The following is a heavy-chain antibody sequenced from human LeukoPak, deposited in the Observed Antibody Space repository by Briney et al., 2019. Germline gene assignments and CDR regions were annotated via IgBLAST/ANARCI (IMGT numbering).Heavy chain of an antibody. CDR3: ARVHDGYPFDY. CDR1: GFTFSSFG. J-gene: IGHJ4*02. D-gene: IGHD3-22*01. CDR2: ISSSSPTI. Sequence: PGGSLRLSCAASGFTFSSFGMNWVRQAPGKGLEWVSYISSSSPTIYYADSVKGRFTISRDNAKNSLYLQMNTLRAEDTAVYYCARVHDGYPFDYWGQGTLVTVSS. V-gene: IGHV3-48*01.